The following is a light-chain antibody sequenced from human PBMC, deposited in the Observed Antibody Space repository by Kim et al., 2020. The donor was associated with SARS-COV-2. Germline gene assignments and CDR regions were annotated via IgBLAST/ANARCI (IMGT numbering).Light chain of an antibody. J-gene: IGKJ4*01. CDR2: DAS. CDR1: QDITNY. CDR3: QQYDNFPLT. V-gene: IGKV1-33*01. Sequence: DIQMTQSPSSLSASVGDRVTITCQASQDITNYLNWYQQKPGKAPKLLIYDASNLQTGVPSRFNGSGSGADFTFTISSLQPEDIATYYCQQYDNFPLTFGGGTKVEI.